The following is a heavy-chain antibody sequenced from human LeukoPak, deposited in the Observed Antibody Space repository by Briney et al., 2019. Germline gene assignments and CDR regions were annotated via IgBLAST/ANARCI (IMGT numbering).Heavy chain of an antibody. CDR2: TNTNTGNP. CDR1: GYTFTSYA. D-gene: IGHD5-24*01. CDR3: ARADQWDGYKYYFDY. Sequence: GASVKVSCKASGYTFTSYAMNWVRQAPGQGLEWMGWTNTNTGNPTYAQGFTGRFVFSLDTSVSTAYLQISSLKAEDTAVYYCARADQWDGYKYYFDYWGQGTLVTVSS. J-gene: IGHJ4*02. V-gene: IGHV7-4-1*02.